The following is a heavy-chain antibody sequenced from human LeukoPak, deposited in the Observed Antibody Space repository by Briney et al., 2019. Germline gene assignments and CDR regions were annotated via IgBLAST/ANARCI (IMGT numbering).Heavy chain of an antibody. D-gene: IGHD4-17*01. V-gene: IGHV3-15*05. CDR2: IKSITDGGTA. Sequence: PGGSLRLSCAASGFTFSSYEMNWVRQAPGKGLEWVGRIKSITDGGTADYAAPVKGRFTISRDDSKNTLYLEMNGLKTEDTAFYYCTTDPMTAVTNLGYWGQGTLVTVSS. CDR3: TTDPMTAVTNLGY. J-gene: IGHJ4*02. CDR1: GFTFSSYE.